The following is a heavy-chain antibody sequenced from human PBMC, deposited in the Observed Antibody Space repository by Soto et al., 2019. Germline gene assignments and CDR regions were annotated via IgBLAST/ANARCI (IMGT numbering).Heavy chain of an antibody. D-gene: IGHD6-25*01. CDR1: GGSISSYY. Sequence: QVQLQESGPGLVKPSETLSLTCTVSGGSISSYYWSWIRQPPGKGLEWIGYSYYSGSTNYNPSLKSRVTISVDTSKNQFSLKLSSVTAADTAVYYCARTSGIHYYGMDVWGQGTTVTVSS. CDR3: ARTSGIHYYGMDV. V-gene: IGHV4-59*01. J-gene: IGHJ6*02. CDR2: SYYSGST.